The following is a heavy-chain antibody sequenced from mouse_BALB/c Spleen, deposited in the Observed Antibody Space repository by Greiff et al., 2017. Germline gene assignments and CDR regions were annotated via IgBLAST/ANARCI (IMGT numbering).Heavy chain of an antibody. CDR3: ARSDYRYDESSFAY. D-gene: IGHD2-14*01. CDR2: ISTYSGNT. CDR1: GYTFTDYA. J-gene: IGHJ3*01. V-gene: IGHV1-67*01. Sequence: QVHVKQSGPELVRPGVSVKISCKGSGYTFTDYAMHWVKQSHAKSLEWIGVISTYSGNTNYNQKFKGKATMTVDKSSSTAYMELARLTSEDSAIYYCARSDYRYDESSFAYWGQGTLVTVSA.